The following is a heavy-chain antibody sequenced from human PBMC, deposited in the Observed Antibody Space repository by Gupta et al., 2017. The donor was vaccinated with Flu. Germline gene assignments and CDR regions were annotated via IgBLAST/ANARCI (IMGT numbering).Heavy chain of an antibody. Sequence: SGYSWGWIRQPPGKGLEWIGEINYSGSTNYNPSLKSRVTISVDTSKTQFSLQLSSVTAADTAVYYCARGRGNWNSNWFDPWGQGSLVTVCS. J-gene: IGHJ5*02. D-gene: IGHD1-7*01. CDR2: INYSGST. CDR3: ARGRGNWNSNWFDP. CDR1: SGYS. V-gene: IGHV4-34*01.